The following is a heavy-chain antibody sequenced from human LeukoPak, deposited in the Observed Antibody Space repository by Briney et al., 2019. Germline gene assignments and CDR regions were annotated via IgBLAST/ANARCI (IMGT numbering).Heavy chain of an antibody. Sequence: GGSLRLSCAASGFTFSSYAMSWVRQAPGKGLEWVSAISGSGGSTYYADSVKGRFTISRDNSKNTLYLQMNSLRAEDTAVYYCARDYYDSSGLFDYWGQGTLVTVSS. CDR3: ARDYYDSSGLFDY. CDR2: ISGSGGST. D-gene: IGHD3-22*01. CDR1: GFTFSSYA. J-gene: IGHJ4*02. V-gene: IGHV3-23*01.